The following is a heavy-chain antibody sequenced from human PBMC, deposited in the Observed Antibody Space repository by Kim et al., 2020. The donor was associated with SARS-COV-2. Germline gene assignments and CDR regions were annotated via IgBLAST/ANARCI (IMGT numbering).Heavy chain of an antibody. CDR3: ARGRRGGRPPRYCSGGSCYLDGYYYYGMDV. CDR2: IIPIFGTA. D-gene: IGHD2-15*01. V-gene: IGHV1-69*13. Sequence: SVKVSCKASGGTFSSYAISWVRQAPGQGLEWMGGIIPIFGTANYAQKFQGRVTITADESTSTADMELSSLRSEDTAVYYCARGRRGGRPPRYCSGGSCYLDGYYYYGMDVWGQGTTVTVSS. J-gene: IGHJ6*02. CDR1: GGTFSSYA.